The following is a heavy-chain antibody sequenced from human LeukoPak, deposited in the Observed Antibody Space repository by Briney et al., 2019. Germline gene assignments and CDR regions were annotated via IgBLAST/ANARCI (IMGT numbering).Heavy chain of an antibody. J-gene: IGHJ4*02. V-gene: IGHV4-4*07. D-gene: IGHD6-6*01. CDR3: ASSESIAARYYYFDY. CDR1: GGSINSYY. CDR2: IYSSGST. Sequence: SETLSLTCSVSGGSINSYYWSWIRQSAGKGLEWIGRIYSSGSTNYNPSLESRVTMSVDTSKNQFYLKLSSVTAADTAVYYCASSESIAARYYYFDYWGQGTLVTVSS.